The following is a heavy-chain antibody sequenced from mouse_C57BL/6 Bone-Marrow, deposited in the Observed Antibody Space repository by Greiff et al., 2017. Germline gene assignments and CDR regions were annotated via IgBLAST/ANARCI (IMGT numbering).Heavy chain of an antibody. V-gene: IGHV3-6*01. J-gene: IGHJ1*03. Sequence: EVQLQQSGPGLVKPSQSLSLTCSVTGYSITSGYYWNWIRQFPGNKLEWMGYISYVGSNNYNPSLKNRISLTRDTSKNQFFLKLNSVTTEDTAPYYCARDFHLDWYFDVWGTGTTVTVSS. CDR2: ISYVGSN. CDR3: ARDFHLDWYFDV. CDR1: GYSITSGYY.